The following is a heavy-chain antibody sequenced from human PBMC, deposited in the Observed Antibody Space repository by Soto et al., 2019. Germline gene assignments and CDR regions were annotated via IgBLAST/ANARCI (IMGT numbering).Heavy chain of an antibody. CDR3: ARVGYYYDSSGQDPDDAFDI. Sequence: GGSLRLSCAASGFTFSSYWMHWVRQAPGKGLVWVSRINSDGSSTSYADSVKGRFTISRDNAKNTLYLQMNSLRAEDTAVYYCARVGYYYDSSGQDPDDAFDIWGQGTMVTVSS. J-gene: IGHJ3*02. V-gene: IGHV3-74*01. CDR2: INSDGSST. D-gene: IGHD3-22*01. CDR1: GFTFSSYW.